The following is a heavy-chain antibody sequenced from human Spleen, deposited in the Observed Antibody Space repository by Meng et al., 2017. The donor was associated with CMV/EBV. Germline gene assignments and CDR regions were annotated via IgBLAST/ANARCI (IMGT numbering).Heavy chain of an antibody. Sequence: ASVKVSCKASGYSFTSYDINWVRQATGQGLEWIGWMNPISGNTGYAQKFQGRVTMTRNTATSTAYMELSNLKSEDTAMYYCARGGVATRDSSSVNYYYGMDVWGQGTTVTVSS. J-gene: IGHJ6*02. D-gene: IGHD6-13*01. V-gene: IGHV1-8*01. CDR1: GYSFTSYD. CDR3: ARGGVATRDSSSVNYYYGMDV. CDR2: MNPISGNT.